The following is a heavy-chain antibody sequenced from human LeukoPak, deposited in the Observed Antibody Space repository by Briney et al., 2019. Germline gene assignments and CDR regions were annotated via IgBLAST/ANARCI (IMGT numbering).Heavy chain of an antibody. Sequence: PSETLSLTCAVYGGSFSGYYWSWIRQPPGKGLEWIGEINHSGSTNYNPSLKSRVTISVDTSKNQFSLKLSSVTAADTAVYYCARVMGKRHLPPTMIVAGPGRDAFDIWGQGTMVTVSS. CDR2: INHSGST. V-gene: IGHV4-34*01. CDR1: GGSFSGYY. CDR3: ARVMGKRHLPPTMIVAGPGRDAFDI. J-gene: IGHJ3*02. D-gene: IGHD3-22*01.